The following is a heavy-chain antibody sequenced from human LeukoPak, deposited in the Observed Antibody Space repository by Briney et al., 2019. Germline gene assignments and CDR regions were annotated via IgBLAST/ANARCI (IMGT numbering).Heavy chain of an antibody. D-gene: IGHD4-23*01. CDR3: AKLSGRWYGDYFDY. CDR1: GFTFSSYE. Sequence: GGSLRLSCAASGFTFSSYEMNWVRQAPGKGLEWVSYISSSGSTIYYADSVKGRFTISRDNAKNSLYLQMNSLRADDTAVYYCAKLSGRWYGDYFDYWGQGTLVTVSS. CDR2: ISSSGSTI. V-gene: IGHV3-48*03. J-gene: IGHJ4*02.